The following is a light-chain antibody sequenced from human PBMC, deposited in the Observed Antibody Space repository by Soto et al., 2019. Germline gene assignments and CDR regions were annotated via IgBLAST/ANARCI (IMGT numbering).Light chain of an antibody. CDR1: SNDIGAFNY. CDR2: ELN. V-gene: IGLV2-14*01. Sequence: QSVLTQPASVSGSPGQSITISCTGTSNDIGAFNYVSWYQHHPGKAPKLMIYELNNRPSGVSNRFSGSKSDNTASLTISGLEAEDEAHYYCTSFTSSSTLIFGGGTQLTVL. CDR3: TSFTSSSTLI. J-gene: IGLJ2*01.